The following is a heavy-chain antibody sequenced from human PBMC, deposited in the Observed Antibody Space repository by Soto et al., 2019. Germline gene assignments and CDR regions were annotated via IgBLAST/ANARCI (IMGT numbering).Heavy chain of an antibody. V-gene: IGHV4-4*07. J-gene: IGHJ4*02. CDR2: IYTSGST. CDR1: GGSIGSYY. Sequence: KPSETLSLTCTVSGGSIGSYYWSWIRQPAGKGLEWIGRIYTSGSTNYNPSLKSRVTMSVDTSKNQFSLKLSSVTAADTAVYYCARDIAMDCGGDCYHFDYWGQGTLVTVSS. D-gene: IGHD2-21*02. CDR3: ARDIAMDCGGDCYHFDY.